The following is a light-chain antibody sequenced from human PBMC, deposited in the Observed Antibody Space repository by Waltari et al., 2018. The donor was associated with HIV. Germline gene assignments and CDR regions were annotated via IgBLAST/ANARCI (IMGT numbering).Light chain of an antibody. J-gene: IGKJ4*01. V-gene: IGKV1-27*01. CDR3: QSYKSAPFT. CDR1: QAISNY. Sequence: DIQMTQSPSSRSASVGHRVTITCRASQAISNYLAWYQQKPGKVPKVLIYGTSSLQSGVPSRFTGSGSGTEFTLTISSLQPEDVATYYCQSYKSAPFTFGGGTRVEIK. CDR2: GTS.